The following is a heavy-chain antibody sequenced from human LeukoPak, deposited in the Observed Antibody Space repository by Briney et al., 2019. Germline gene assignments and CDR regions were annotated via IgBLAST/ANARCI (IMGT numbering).Heavy chain of an antibody. Sequence: GGSLRPTCAASGFDFNSYSMTWVRQAPGKGLEWVSAIRGSSGSTYYADSVKGRFTISRDNSKNTLYLQMNNLRAEDTAVYYCAKLLNDYGDYYFDYWGQGTLVTVSS. CDR2: IRGSSGST. J-gene: IGHJ4*02. D-gene: IGHD4-17*01. CDR3: AKLLNDYGDYYFDY. CDR1: GFDFNSYS. V-gene: IGHV3-23*01.